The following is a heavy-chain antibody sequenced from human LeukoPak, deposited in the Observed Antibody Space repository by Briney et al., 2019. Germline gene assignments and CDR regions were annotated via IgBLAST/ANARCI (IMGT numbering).Heavy chain of an antibody. J-gene: IGHJ4*02. CDR3: AREVSRWPYYFDY. CDR2: INHSGST. Sequence: SETLSLTCAVYGGSFSGYYWSWIRQPPGKGLEWIGEINHSGSTNYNPSLKSRVTISVDTPKNQFSLKLSSVTAADTAVYYCAREVSRWPYYFDYWGQGTLVTVSS. D-gene: IGHD4-23*01. CDR1: GGSFSGYY. V-gene: IGHV4-34*01.